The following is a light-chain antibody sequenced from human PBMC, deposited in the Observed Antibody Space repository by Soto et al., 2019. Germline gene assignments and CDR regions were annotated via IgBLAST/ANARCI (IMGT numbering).Light chain of an antibody. CDR1: QRVSSSY. CDR3: QQDYNLPPLT. J-gene: IGKJ4*01. Sequence: PGARVTLSCRASQRVSSSYLTWYQQKPGQAPRLLIYGASTRATSIPARFSGSGSGTDFTLTISSLQPEDFAVYYCQQDYNLPPLTFGGGTKVEIK. CDR2: GAS. V-gene: IGKV3D-7*01.